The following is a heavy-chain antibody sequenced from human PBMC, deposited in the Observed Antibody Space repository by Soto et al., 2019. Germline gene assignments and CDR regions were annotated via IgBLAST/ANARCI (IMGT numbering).Heavy chain of an antibody. CDR2: IYPGDSDT. J-gene: IGHJ6*03. D-gene: IGHD5-12*01. Sequence: GESLKISCKGSGYSFTSYWIGWVRQMPGKGLEWMGIIYPGDSDTRYSPSFQGQVTISADKSISTAYLQWSSLKASDTAMYYCARIRGVATKRNDYYYYYMDVWGKGTTVTVSS. V-gene: IGHV5-51*01. CDR1: GYSFTSYW. CDR3: ARIRGVATKRNDYYYYYMDV.